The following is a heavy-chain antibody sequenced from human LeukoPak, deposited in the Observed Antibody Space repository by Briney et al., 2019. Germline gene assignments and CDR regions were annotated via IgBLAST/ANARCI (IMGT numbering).Heavy chain of an antibody. D-gene: IGHD6-6*01. V-gene: IGHV1-69*04. CDR2: IIPILGIA. CDR3: ARDISSSAPRLYNWFDP. Sequence: SVKVSCKASGGTFSSYAIRWVRQAPGQGLEWMGRIIPILGIANYAQKFQGRVTITADKSTSTAYMELSSLRSEDTAVYYCARDISSSAPRLYNWFDPWGQGTLVTVSS. CDR1: GGTFSSYA. J-gene: IGHJ5*02.